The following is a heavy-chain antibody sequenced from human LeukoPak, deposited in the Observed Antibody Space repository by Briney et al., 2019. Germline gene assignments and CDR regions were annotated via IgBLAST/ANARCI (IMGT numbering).Heavy chain of an antibody. V-gene: IGHV3-21*01. J-gene: IGHJ4*02. Sequence: GGPLRLSCAASGFTFSTYTMNWVRQAPGKGLEWVSSISYTSSYIYYADSVKGRFTISRDNAKNSLYLQMNSLRAEDTAVYYCARGSYGDFDYWGQGTLVTVSS. D-gene: IGHD4-17*01. CDR1: GFTFSTYT. CDR2: ISYTSSYI. CDR3: ARGSYGDFDY.